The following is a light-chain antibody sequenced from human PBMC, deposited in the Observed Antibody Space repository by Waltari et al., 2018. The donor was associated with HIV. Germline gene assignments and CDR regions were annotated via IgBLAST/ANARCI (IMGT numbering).Light chain of an antibody. CDR2: RNN. J-gene: IGLJ3*02. Sequence: QSMLTQPPSASGTPGQRVTISCSGSSSNIGRNYVYWYHQLPGTAPKLLIYRNNQRPAGGPARCSGSQSGTSASLAISGLRSEDEADYYCAAWDDSLSGPNWVFAGGTKLTVL. CDR3: AAWDDSLSGPNWV. CDR1: SSNIGRNY. V-gene: IGLV1-47*01.